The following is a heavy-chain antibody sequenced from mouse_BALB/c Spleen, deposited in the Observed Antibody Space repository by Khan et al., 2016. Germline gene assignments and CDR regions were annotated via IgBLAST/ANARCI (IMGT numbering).Heavy chain of an antibody. CDR3: SRCLFYEPGLFAY. V-gene: IGHV2-6-7*01. CDR1: GFSLTGYG. J-gene: IGHJ3*01. D-gene: IGHD2-4*01. Sequence: QVQLKESGPGLVAPSQSLSITCTVSGFSLTGYGVNWVRQPPGKGLEWLGMIWGDGSTDYNSALKSRLSISKDKSKSQVFLKMNSLQTDDTARDYWSRCLFYEPGLFAYWGHGTRVTVSA. CDR2: IWGDGST.